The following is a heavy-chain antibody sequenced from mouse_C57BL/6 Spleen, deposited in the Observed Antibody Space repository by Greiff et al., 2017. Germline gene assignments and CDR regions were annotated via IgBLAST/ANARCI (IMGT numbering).Heavy chain of an antibody. Sequence: QVQLQQPGTELVKPGASVKLSCTASGYTFTSYWMHWVKQRPGQGLEWLGNINPSNGGTNYNEKFKSKATLTVDKSSSTAYMQLSSLTSEDSAVYYCARSGSNYPFDYWGQGTTLTVSS. CDR3: ARSGSNYPFDY. CDR1: GYTFTSYW. D-gene: IGHD2-5*01. V-gene: IGHV1-53*01. J-gene: IGHJ2*01. CDR2: INPSNGGT.